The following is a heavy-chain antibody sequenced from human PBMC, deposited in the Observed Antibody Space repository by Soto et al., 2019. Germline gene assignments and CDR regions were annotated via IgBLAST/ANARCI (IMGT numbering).Heavy chain of an antibody. CDR2: ISYDGSNK. V-gene: IGHV3-30*18. Sequence: QVQLVESGGGVVQPGRSLRLSCAASGLTFSSYGMHWVRQAPGKGLEWVAVISYDGSNKYYADSVKGRFTISRDNSKNTLYLQMNSLRAEDTAVYYCAKLLAASYSNYDFDYWGQGTLVTVSS. CDR3: AKLLAASYSNYDFDY. CDR1: GLTFSSYG. J-gene: IGHJ4*02. D-gene: IGHD4-4*01.